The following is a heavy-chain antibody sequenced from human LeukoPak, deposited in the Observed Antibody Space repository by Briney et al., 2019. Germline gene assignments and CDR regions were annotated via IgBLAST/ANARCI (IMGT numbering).Heavy chain of an antibody. J-gene: IGHJ4*02. Sequence: GGSLRLSCAASGFTFSSYGMHWVRQAPGKGLEWVAVISYDGSNKYYADSVKGRFTISRDNSKNTLYLQMNSLRAEDTAVYYCAREVSGWYDYWGQGTLVTVSS. CDR1: GFTFSSYG. CDR2: ISYDGSNK. V-gene: IGHV3-30*03. D-gene: IGHD6-19*01. CDR3: AREVSGWYDY.